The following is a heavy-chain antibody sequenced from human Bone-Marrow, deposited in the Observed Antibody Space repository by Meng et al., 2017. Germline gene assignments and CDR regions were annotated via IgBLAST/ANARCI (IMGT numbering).Heavy chain of an antibody. V-gene: IGHV1-2*06. J-gene: IGHJ5*02. CDR1: GYTFTGYY. D-gene: IGHD3-10*01. Sequence: QLVAAGAGEKKPGASVKVSCKASGYTFTGYYMHWVRQAPGQGLEWMGRINPNSGGTNYAQKFQGRVTMTRDTSISTAYMELSRLRSDDTAVYYCARVSVRGVIRWFDPWGQGTLVTVSS. CDR3: ARVSVRGVIRWFDP. CDR2: INPNSGGT.